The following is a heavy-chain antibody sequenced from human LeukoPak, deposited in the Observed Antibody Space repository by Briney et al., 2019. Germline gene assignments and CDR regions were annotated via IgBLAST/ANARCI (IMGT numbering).Heavy chain of an antibody. J-gene: IGHJ4*02. CDR3: ARDSSGWYYFDY. Sequence: GGSLRLSCAASGFTFSSYSMNWVRQAPGKGLEWVSSISSSSSYIYYADSVKGLFTISRDNAKNSLYLQMNSLRAEDTAVYYCARDSSGWYYFDYWGQGTLVTVSS. CDR2: ISSSSSYI. D-gene: IGHD6-19*01. V-gene: IGHV3-21*01. CDR1: GFTFSSYS.